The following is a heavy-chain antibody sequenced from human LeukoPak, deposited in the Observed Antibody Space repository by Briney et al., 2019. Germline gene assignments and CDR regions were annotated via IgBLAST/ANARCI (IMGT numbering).Heavy chain of an antibody. V-gene: IGHV4-4*07. CDR1: GGSISSYY. CDR3: ARGGRGGSYSPLDY. D-gene: IGHD1-26*01. Sequence: SETLSLTCTVSGGSISSYYWSWIRQPAGKGLEWIGRIYTSGSTNYNPSLKSRVTISVDTSKNQFSLKLSSVTAADTAVYYCARGGRGGSYSPLDYWGQGTLVTVSS. CDR2: IYTSGST. J-gene: IGHJ4*02.